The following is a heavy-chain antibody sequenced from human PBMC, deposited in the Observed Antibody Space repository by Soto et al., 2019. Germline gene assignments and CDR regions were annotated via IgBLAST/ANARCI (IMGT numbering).Heavy chain of an antibody. V-gene: IGHV3-23*01. CDR2: ISGSGGST. Sequence: EVQLLESGGGLVQPGGSLRLSCAASGFTFSSYAMSWARQAPGKGLEWVSAISGSGGSTYYADSVKGRFTISRDNSKNTLYLQMNSLRAEDTAVYYCAKEGFTIFGVVISGFDYWGQGTLVTVSS. CDR3: AKEGFTIFGVVISGFDY. J-gene: IGHJ4*02. D-gene: IGHD3-3*01. CDR1: GFTFSSYA.